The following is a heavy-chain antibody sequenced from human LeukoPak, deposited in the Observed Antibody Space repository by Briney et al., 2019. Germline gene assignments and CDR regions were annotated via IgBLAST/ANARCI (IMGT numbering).Heavy chain of an antibody. V-gene: IGHV3-30-3*01. D-gene: IGHD1-26*01. CDR2: ISYDGSNK. CDR1: GFIFSSYA. J-gene: IGHJ4*02. Sequence: PGGSLRLSCAASGFIFSSYAMHWVRQAPGKGLEWVAIISYDGSNKYYADSVKGRFTVSRDNSKNTLYLQMNSLRAEDTAVYYCARRTLYSGSHHPFDYWGQGLLVTVSS. CDR3: ARRTLYSGSHHPFDY.